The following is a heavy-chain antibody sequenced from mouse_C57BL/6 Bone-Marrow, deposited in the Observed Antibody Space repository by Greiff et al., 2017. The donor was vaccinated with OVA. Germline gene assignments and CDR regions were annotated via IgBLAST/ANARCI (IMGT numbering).Heavy chain of an antibody. D-gene: IGHD3-2*02. CDR3: VRRETAQATDYAMDY. CDR1: GFTFNTYA. J-gene: IGHJ4*01. CDR2: IRSKSSNYAT. V-gene: IGHV10-3*01. Sequence: EVKLQESGGGLVQPKGSLKLSCAASGFTFNTYAMHWVRQAPGKGLEWVARIRSKSSNYATYYAVSVKDRFTISRDNSQSMLYLQMNNLKTEDTAMYYCVRRETAQATDYAMDYWGQGTSVTVSS.